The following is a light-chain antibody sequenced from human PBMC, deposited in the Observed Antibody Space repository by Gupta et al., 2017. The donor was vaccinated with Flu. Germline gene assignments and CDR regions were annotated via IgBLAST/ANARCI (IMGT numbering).Light chain of an antibody. Sequence: SLGERATINCKSAQSVSYSSNNKNYLAWYQQKPGQPPKLLIYWASTRASGVPDRFSGSGSGTDFTLTISSLQAEDVAVYYCQQYYSTSLTFGGGTKVEIK. V-gene: IGKV4-1*01. J-gene: IGKJ4*01. CDR2: WAS. CDR1: QSVSYSSNNKNY. CDR3: QQYYSTSLT.